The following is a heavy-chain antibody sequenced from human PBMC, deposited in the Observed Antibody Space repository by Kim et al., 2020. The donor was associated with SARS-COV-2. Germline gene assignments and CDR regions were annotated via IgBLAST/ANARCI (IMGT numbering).Heavy chain of an antibody. CDR3: AREDYLRLSGMDV. Sequence: SETLSLTCTVSGGPISSYYWSWIRQPPGKGLEWIGYIYYSGSTNYNPSLKSRVTISVDTSKNQFSLKLSSVTAADTAVYYCAREDYLRLSGMDVWGQGTT. J-gene: IGHJ6*02. D-gene: IGHD3-16*01. CDR1: GGPISSYY. V-gene: IGHV4-59*01. CDR2: IYYSGST.